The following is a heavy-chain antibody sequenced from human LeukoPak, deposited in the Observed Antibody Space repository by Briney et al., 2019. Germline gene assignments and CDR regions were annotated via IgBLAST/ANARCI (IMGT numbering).Heavy chain of an antibody. CDR3: AREGGKGSGSSSFDY. D-gene: IGHD6-19*01. CDR2: IKPDGSGK. V-gene: IGHV3-7*04. J-gene: IGHJ4*02. Sequence: SGGSLRLSCAASGFTFNNYAMIWVRQGPGKGLERVAKIKPDGSGKYYVDSVKGRFTISRDNAKNSLYLQMNSLRAEDTAVYHCAREGGKGSGSSSFDYWGQGTLVTVSS. CDR1: GFTFNNYA.